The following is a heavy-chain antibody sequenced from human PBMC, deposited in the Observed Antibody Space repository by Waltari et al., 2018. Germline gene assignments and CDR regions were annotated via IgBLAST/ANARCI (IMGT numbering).Heavy chain of an antibody. CDR3: ARDLGYCSSTSCPYDAFDI. CDR1: GGTFSSYA. Sequence: QVQLVQSGAEVKKPGSSVKVSCKASGGTFSSYAISWVRQAPGQGLEWMGGIIPILGIANYAQKFQGRVTITADKSTSTAYMGLSSLRSEDTAVYYCARDLGYCSSTSCPYDAFDIWGQGTMVTVSS. V-gene: IGHV1-69*10. J-gene: IGHJ3*02. CDR2: IIPILGIA. D-gene: IGHD2-2*01.